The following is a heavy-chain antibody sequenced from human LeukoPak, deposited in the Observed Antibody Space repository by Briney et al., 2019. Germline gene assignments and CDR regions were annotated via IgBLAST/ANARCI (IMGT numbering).Heavy chain of an antibody. V-gene: IGHV4-61*01. CDR2: IYYSVST. CDR3: AREITMVRGVRFDY. Sequence: SETLSLTCTVSGGSVSSGSYYWSWIRQPPGKGLEWIGYIYYSVSTNYNPSLKSRVTISVDTSKNQSSLKLSSVTAADTAVYYCAREITMVRGVRFDYWGQGTLVTVSS. D-gene: IGHD3-10*01. J-gene: IGHJ4*02. CDR1: GGSVSSGSYY.